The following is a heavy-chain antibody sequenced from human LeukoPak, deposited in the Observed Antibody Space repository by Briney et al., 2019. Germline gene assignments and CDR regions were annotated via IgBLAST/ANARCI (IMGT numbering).Heavy chain of an antibody. Sequence: PGGSLRLSCAASGFTFSSYAMNWVRQAPGKGLEWVSAISGSGSTTCYADSVKGRFTISRDNSKNTLFLQMNSLTAEDTAIYSCARPRLEYCSGGSCFDAFDIWGQGTMVTVSS. CDR1: GFTFSSYA. CDR2: ISGSGSTT. J-gene: IGHJ3*02. CDR3: ARPRLEYCSGGSCFDAFDI. V-gene: IGHV3-23*01. D-gene: IGHD2-15*01.